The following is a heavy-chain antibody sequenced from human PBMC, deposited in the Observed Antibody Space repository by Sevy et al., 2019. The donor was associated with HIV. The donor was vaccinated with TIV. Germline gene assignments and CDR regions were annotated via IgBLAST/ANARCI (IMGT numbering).Heavy chain of an antibody. D-gene: IGHD5-12*01. V-gene: IGHV3-49*03. J-gene: IGHJ4*02. CDR1: GFTFGDYA. CDR3: TRALATADTPEYYFDY. Sequence: GGSLRLSCTSSGFTFGDYAMSWFRQAPGKGLEWVAFIRRNSHEPYGGTTEYAPSVKGRFTISRDDSKSIAYLQMNSLKTEDTAVYYCTRALATADTPEYYFDYWGQGILVTVSS. CDR2: IRRNSHEPYGGTT.